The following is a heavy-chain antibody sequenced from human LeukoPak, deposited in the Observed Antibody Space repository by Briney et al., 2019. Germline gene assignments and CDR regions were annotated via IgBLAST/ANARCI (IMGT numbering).Heavy chain of an antibody. Sequence: SQTLSLTCTVSGGSISSGGYYWSWIRQRPGKGLEWIGYIYYSGSTYYNPSLKSRVTISVDTSKNQFSLKLSSVTAADTAVYYCARAPRDSSSPLARAFDIWGQGTMVTVSS. CDR1: GGSISSGGYY. D-gene: IGHD6-6*01. V-gene: IGHV4-31*03. J-gene: IGHJ3*02. CDR3: ARAPRDSSSPLARAFDI. CDR2: IYYSGST.